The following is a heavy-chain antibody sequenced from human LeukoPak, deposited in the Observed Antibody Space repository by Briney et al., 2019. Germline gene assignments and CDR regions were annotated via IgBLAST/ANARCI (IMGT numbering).Heavy chain of an antibody. CDR3: ARGYHRYSSSWDFDY. D-gene: IGHD6-13*01. J-gene: IGHJ4*02. V-gene: IGHV1-69*05. CDR2: IIPIFGTA. CDR1: GYTFTSYG. Sequence: ASVKVSCKASGYTFTSYGISWVRQAPGQGLEWMGGIIPIFGTANYAQKFQGRVTITTDESTSTAYMELSSLRSEDTAVYYCARGYHRYSSSWDFDYWGQGTLVTVSS.